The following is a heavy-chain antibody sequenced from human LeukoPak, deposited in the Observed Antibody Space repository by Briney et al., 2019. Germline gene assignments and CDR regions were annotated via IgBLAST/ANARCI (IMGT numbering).Heavy chain of an antibody. Sequence: SETLSLTCAVYGGSFSGYYWSWIRQPPGKGLEWIGEINHSGSTNYNPSLKSRVTISVDTSKNQFSLKLSSVTAADTAVYYCASSMVRGVIPYFDYWGQGTLVTVSS. CDR1: GGSFSGYY. CDR3: ASSMVRGVIPYFDY. CDR2: INHSGST. J-gene: IGHJ4*02. V-gene: IGHV4-34*01. D-gene: IGHD3-10*01.